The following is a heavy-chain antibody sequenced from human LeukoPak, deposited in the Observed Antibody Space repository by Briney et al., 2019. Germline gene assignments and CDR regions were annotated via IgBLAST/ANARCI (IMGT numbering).Heavy chain of an antibody. J-gene: IGHJ6*02. CDR3: ARNLKTDSSGWYSYGMGV. CDR1: GFTFSSYG. V-gene: IGHV3-33*01. D-gene: IGHD6-19*01. Sequence: GRSLRLSCAASGFTFSSYGMHWVRQAPGKGLEWVAVIWYDGSNKYYADSVKGRFTISRDNSKNTLYLQMNSLRAEDTAVYYCARNLKTDSSGWYSYGMGVWGQGTTVTVSS. CDR2: IWYDGSNK.